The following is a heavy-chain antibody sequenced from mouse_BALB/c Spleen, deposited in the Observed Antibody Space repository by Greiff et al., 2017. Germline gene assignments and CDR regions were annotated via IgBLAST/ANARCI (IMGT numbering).Heavy chain of an antibody. CDR2: ISTYYGNT. Sequence: QVQLQQSGPELVRPGVSVKISCKGSSYTFTDYAMHWVKQSHAKSLEWIGVISTYYGNTNYNQKFKGKATMTVDKSSSTAYMELARLPSEDSAVYYCARGTGLYAMDDWGQGTSVTVSS. D-gene: IGHD4-1*01. J-gene: IGHJ4*01. CDR1: SYTFTDYA. CDR3: ARGTGLYAMDD. V-gene: IGHV1-67*01.